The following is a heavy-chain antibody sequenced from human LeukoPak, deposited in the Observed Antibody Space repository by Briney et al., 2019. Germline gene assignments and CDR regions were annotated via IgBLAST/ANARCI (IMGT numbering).Heavy chain of an antibody. D-gene: IGHD2-2*02. CDR3: AKSQPSAISWFDP. Sequence: GGSLRLSCAASGFTFSNYAMNWVRQAPGKGLEWVSAISSSAASIYYADSVKGRFTISRDNSKNTLWLQMNSPRDEDTAVYYCAKSQPSAISWFDPWGQGTLVTVSS. J-gene: IGHJ5*02. V-gene: IGHV3-23*01. CDR2: ISSSAASI. CDR1: GFTFSNYA.